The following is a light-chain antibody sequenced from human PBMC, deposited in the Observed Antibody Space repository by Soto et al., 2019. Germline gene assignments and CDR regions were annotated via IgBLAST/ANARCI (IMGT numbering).Light chain of an antibody. CDR1: QGIRND. J-gene: IGKJ2*01. Sequence: AIQMTQSPSSLSASVGDRVTITCRASQGIRNDLGWYQQKPGKAPNLLIYATSSLQSGVPSRFSGSGSGTDFTLTISSLQPEDFATYYCLQDYNYPRTFGQGTKLEIK. V-gene: IGKV1-6*01. CDR3: LQDYNYPRT. CDR2: ATS.